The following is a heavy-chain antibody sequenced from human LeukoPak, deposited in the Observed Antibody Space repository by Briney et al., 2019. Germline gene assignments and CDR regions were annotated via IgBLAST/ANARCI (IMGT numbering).Heavy chain of an antibody. V-gene: IGHV3-9*01. CDR3: AKRSGYSYGPFDY. CDR2: ISWNSGSI. CDR1: GFTFDDYA. D-gene: IGHD5-18*01. J-gene: IGHJ4*02. Sequence: PSGGSLRLSCAASGFTFDDYAMHWVRQAPGKGLEWVSGISWNSGSIGYADSVKGRFTISRDNAKKSLYLQMNSLRAEDTALYYCAKRSGYSYGPFDYWGQGTLVTVSS.